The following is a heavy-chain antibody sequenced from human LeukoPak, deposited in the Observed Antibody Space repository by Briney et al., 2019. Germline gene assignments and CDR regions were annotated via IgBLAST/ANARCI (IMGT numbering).Heavy chain of an antibody. Sequence: GGSLRLSCTASGFTFGDYAMSWVRRAPGKGLEWVGFIRSKAYGGTTEYAASVKGRFTISRDDSKSIAYLQMNSLKTEDTAVYYCTRVQEVDTAMGKRDYWGQGTLVTVSS. J-gene: IGHJ4*02. V-gene: IGHV3-49*04. CDR2: IRSKAYGGTT. CDR3: TRVQEVDTAMGKRDY. CDR1: GFTFGDYA. D-gene: IGHD5-18*01.